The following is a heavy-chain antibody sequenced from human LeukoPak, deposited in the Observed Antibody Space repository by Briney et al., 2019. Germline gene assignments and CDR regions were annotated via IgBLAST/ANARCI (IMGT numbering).Heavy chain of an antibody. CDR3: ASSYFYDGNRYFDY. CDR2: IYYTGGT. CDR1: GDSITSYY. V-gene: IGHV4-59*08. Sequence: SETLSLTCNVSGDSITSYYWNWIRQPPGKGLEWIGYIYYTGGTNSNPSLKSRLTISLDTSKKHFSLKLSSVTAADTAIYYCASSYFYDGNRYFDYWGQGALVTVSS. D-gene: IGHD3-22*01. J-gene: IGHJ4*02.